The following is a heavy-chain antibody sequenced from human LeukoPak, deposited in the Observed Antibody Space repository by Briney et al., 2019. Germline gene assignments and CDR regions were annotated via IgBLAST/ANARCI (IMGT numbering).Heavy chain of an antibody. V-gene: IGHV3-30-3*01. D-gene: IGHD3-22*01. CDR2: ISYDGSNK. J-gene: IGHJ3*02. CDR3: ARDYYDSSGYYQEAFDI. CDR1: GFTFSSYA. Sequence: PGRSLRLSCAASGFTFSSYAMHWVRQAPGKGLEWVAVISYDGSNKYYADSVKGRFTISRDNSKNTLYLQMNSLRAEDTAVYYCARDYYDSSGYYQEAFDIWGQGTMVTVS.